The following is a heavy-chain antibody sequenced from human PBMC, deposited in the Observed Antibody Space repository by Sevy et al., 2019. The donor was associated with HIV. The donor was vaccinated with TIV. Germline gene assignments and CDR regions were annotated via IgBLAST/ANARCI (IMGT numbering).Heavy chain of an antibody. CDR3: ATDLMLTGLFDN. Sequence: GGSLRLSCGASGFDFREYAMHWVRQAPGKGLEWVAAVSSDGTNTYYVDSVKGRFTISRDSSQNTLFLHMNSLKTEDTAVYYCATDLMLTGLFDNWGQGTLVTVSS. D-gene: IGHD3-9*01. J-gene: IGHJ4*02. V-gene: IGHV3-30*03. CDR2: VSSDGTNT. CDR1: GFDFREYA.